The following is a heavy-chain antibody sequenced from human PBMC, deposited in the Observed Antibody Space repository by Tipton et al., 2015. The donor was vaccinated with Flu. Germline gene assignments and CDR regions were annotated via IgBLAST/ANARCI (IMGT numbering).Heavy chain of an antibody. CDR2: IPSDGSNK. V-gene: IGHV3-30*18. D-gene: IGHD3-3*01. CDR3: AKDGGLRFLEWLDF. CDR1: GFTFRSYG. Sequence: QLVQSGGGVVQPGRSLRLSCAASGFTFRSYGMHWVRQAPGKGLEWVAVIPSDGSNKYYVDSVKGRFTISRDNSKNTLYLQMNSLRPEDTALYYCAKDGGLRFLEWLDFRGQGTLVTVSS. J-gene: IGHJ4*02.